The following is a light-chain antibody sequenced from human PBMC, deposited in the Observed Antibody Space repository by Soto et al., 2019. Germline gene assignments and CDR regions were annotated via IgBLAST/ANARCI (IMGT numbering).Light chain of an antibody. CDR3: QQLNTLFT. V-gene: IGKV1-9*01. J-gene: IGKJ3*01. Sequence: IQLTQSPSSMSASVGDRVTITCRASQGISSYLAWYQQKPGKAPKLLIYAASPLQSGVPSRFSGSGSGTDFTLTISSLQPEDFATYYWQQLNTLFTIGPGTKLDIK. CDR1: QGISSY. CDR2: AAS.